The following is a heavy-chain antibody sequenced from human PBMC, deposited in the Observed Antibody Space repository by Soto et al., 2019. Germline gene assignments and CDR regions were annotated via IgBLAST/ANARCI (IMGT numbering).Heavy chain of an antibody. V-gene: IGHV3-20*04. Sequence: EVQLVESGGGVVRPGASLRLSCAASGFTFDDYGMSWVRQAPGKALEWVSGINWNGGSTGYADSVKGRFTISRDNAKNPRFLQMSSLRSEDTVVYYCASYDSNAHPYAFDIWGQGTMVTVSS. J-gene: IGHJ3*02. CDR3: ASYDSNAHPYAFDI. D-gene: IGHD3-22*01. CDR1: GFTFDDYG. CDR2: INWNGGST.